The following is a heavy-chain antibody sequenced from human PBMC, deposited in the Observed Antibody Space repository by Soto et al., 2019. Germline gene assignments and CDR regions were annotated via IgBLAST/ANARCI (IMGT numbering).Heavy chain of an antibody. V-gene: IGHV1-69*06. CDR2: IIPIFGTA. CDR3: AIYYYDSSGYYYYFDY. D-gene: IGHD3-22*01. Sequence: ASVKVSCKASGGTFSSYAISWVRQAPGQGLEWMGGIIPIFGTANYAQKFQGRVTITADKSTSTAYMELSSLRSEDTAVYYCAIYYYDSSGYYYYFDYWGQGTLVTVSS. J-gene: IGHJ4*02. CDR1: GGTFSSYA.